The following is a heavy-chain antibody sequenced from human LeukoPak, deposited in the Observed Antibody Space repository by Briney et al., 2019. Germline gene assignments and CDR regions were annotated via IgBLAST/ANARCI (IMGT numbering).Heavy chain of an antibody. V-gene: IGHV4-59*01. D-gene: IGHD6-13*01. CDR1: GGSISSYY. J-gene: IGHJ4*02. CDR3: ARYRIAAAGLNYFDY. Sequence: SETLSLTCTVSGGSISSYYWSWIRQPPGKGLEWIGYIYYSGSTNYNPSLKSRVTISVDTSKNQFSLKLSSVTAADTAVYYCARYRIAAAGLNYFDYWGQGTLVTISS. CDR2: IYYSGST.